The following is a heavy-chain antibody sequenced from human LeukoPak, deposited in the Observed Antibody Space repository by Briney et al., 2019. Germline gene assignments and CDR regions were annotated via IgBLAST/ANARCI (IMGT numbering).Heavy chain of an antibody. CDR2: IIPIFGTA. D-gene: IGHD4-17*01. Sequence: GASVKVSCKASGGTFSSYAISWVRQAPGPGLECTGAIIPIFGTANYAQKFQGRVTITTDESTSTAYMELSSLRSEDTAVYYCAREDYGDHLDYYYYMDVWGKGTTVTVSS. CDR3: AREDYGDHLDYYYYMDV. CDR1: GGTFSSYA. J-gene: IGHJ6*03. V-gene: IGHV1-69*05.